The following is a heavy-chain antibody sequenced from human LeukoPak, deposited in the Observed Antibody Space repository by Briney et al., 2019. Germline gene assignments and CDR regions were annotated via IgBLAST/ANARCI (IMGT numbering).Heavy chain of an antibody. J-gene: IGHJ6*03. Sequence: SETLSLTCTVSGGSISSSSYYWGWIRQPPGKGLEWIGSIYYSGSTCYNPCLKSRVTISVDTSKNQFSLKLSSVPAADTAVYCCARVFWGSKMLVFSSYYYYMDVWGKGTTVTVSS. CDR3: ARVFWGSKMLVFSSYYYYMDV. V-gene: IGHV4-39*07. CDR2: IYYSGST. D-gene: IGHD3-16*01. CDR1: GGSISSSSYY.